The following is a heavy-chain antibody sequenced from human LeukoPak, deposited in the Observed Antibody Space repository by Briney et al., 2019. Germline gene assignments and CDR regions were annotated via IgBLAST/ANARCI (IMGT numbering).Heavy chain of an antibody. CDR1: GYTFTSYY. V-gene: IGHV1-69*13. J-gene: IGHJ4*02. CDR3: ASGDTPLVTVKFLIFDY. Sequence: SVKVSCKASGYTFTSYYMHWVRQAPGQGLEWMGGIIPIFGTTNYAQKFQGRVTITADESTSTAYMELSSLRSEDTAVYYCASGDTPLVTVKFLIFDYWGQGTLVTVSS. D-gene: IGHD5-18*01. CDR2: IIPIFGTT.